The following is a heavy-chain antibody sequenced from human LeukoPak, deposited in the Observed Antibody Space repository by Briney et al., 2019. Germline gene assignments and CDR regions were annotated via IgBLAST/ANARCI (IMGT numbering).Heavy chain of an antibody. V-gene: IGHV3-30-3*01. CDR3: TTGQAQYSKYYDFWSGYYHDYYYGMDV. D-gene: IGHD3-3*01. Sequence: SGGSLRLSCAASGFTFSYYTMHWVRQAPGKGLEWVAVISYDGSNEYYADSVKGRFTISRDNSKNTLYLQMNSLRVEDTAVYYCTTGQAQYSKYYDFWSGYYHDYYYGMDVWGQGTTVTVSS. CDR1: GFTFSYYT. J-gene: IGHJ6*02. CDR2: ISYDGSNE.